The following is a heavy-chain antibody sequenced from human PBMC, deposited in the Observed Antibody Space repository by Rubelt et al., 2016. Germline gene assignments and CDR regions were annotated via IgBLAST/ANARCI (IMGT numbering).Heavy chain of an antibody. D-gene: IGHD2-2*01. CDR1: GGSISSSSYY. CDR2: IYYSGST. J-gene: IGHJ4*02. Sequence: QLQLQESGPGLVKPSETLSLTCTVSGGSISSSSYYWGWIRQPPGKGLEWIGSIYYSGSTYYNPSLKSRVTISVDTSKNQFSRKLSSVTAADTAVYYCARQSRIPAAMGFDYWGQGTLVTVSS. CDR3: ARQSRIPAAMGFDY. V-gene: IGHV4-39*01.